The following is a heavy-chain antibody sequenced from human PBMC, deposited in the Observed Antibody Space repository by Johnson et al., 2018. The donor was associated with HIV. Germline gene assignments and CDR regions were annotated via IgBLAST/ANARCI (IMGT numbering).Heavy chain of an antibody. Sequence: VQLVESGGGLVQPGGSLRLSCAASGFTVSGNYMTWVRQAPGKGLEWVSVIFSGGSTYYADSVKGRFTISRDNSKNTLHLQMNSLRVEDTAVYYCARACRDGYTCDAFDIWGQGTMVTVSS. J-gene: IGHJ3*02. CDR2: IFSGGST. V-gene: IGHV3-66*01. CDR1: GFTVSGNY. D-gene: IGHD5-24*01. CDR3: ARACRDGYTCDAFDI.